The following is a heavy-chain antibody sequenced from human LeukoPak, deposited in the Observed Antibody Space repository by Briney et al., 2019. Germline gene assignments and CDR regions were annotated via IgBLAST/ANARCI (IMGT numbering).Heavy chain of an antibody. D-gene: IGHD6-13*01. CDR3: AKDGRLEIIAAAVVY. Sequence: PGGSLRLSCTASGFTFGDFAMSWFRQAPGKGLEWVAFIRYDGSNKYYADSVKGRFTISRDNSKNTLYLQMNSLRAEDTAVYYCAKDGRLEIIAAAVVYWGQGTLVTVSS. CDR1: GFTFGDFA. J-gene: IGHJ4*02. V-gene: IGHV3-30*02. CDR2: IRYDGSNK.